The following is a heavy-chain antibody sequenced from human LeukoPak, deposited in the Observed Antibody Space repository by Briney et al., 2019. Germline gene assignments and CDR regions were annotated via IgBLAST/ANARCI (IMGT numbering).Heavy chain of an antibody. D-gene: IGHD3-22*01. J-gene: IGHJ4*02. Sequence: QTGGSLRLSCAASGFTSVTYAIDWVRQTPGKGLEWVSGISAKGTKTFYADSVKGRFTISRDNSKNTLYLQMNSLRAEDTAVYYCAKDPDNDCSGYYFVSWGQGTLVTVSS. V-gene: IGHV3-23*01. CDR3: AKDPDNDCSGYYFVS. CDR2: ISAKGTKT. CDR1: GFTSVTYA.